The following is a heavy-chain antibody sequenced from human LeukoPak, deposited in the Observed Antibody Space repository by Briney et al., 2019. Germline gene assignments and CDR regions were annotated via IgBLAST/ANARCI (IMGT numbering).Heavy chain of an antibody. D-gene: IGHD2-2*01. CDR2: IKPNSGDT. CDR3: ARADSIPAGDYHYWYMDV. Sequence: ASVKVSCKASGFTLTDYIHWVRQDPRQGLQWMGWIKPNSGDTDYAQKFQGRVTMTRDTSISTVYMELSSLRSDDTAVYYCARADSIPAGDYHYWYMDVWGKGTTVTVSS. CDR1: GFTLTDY. J-gene: IGHJ6*03. V-gene: IGHV1-2*02.